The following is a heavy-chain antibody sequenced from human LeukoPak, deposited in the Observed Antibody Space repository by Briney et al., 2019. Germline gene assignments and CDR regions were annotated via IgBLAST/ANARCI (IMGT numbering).Heavy chain of an antibody. Sequence: ASVKLSCKASGYTFTGYYMHWVRQAPGQGLEWMGWINPKSGGTNYAYNVQGRVTITRDTSISTAYLELNMLSSEDKAVDDCARVLVSGKGNDAFDIWGQGTMVTVSS. D-gene: IGHD3-10*01. CDR2: INPKSGGT. CDR1: GYTFTGYY. V-gene: IGHV1-2*02. J-gene: IGHJ3*02. CDR3: ARVLVSGKGNDAFDI.